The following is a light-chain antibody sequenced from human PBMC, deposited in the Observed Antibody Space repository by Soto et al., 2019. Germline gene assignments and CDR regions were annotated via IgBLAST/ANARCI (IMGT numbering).Light chain of an antibody. V-gene: IGKV3-11*01. J-gene: IGKJ5*01. CDR1: QSISSY. CDR2: DAS. Sequence: EIVWSESPYTLSLSAGDRATLSCRASQSISSYLAWYQQKPGQSPRLLIYDASNRATGIPARFSGSGSGTDFTLTISSLEPEDFAVYYCQQRSDWPPITFGQGTLPEI. CDR3: QQRSDWPPIT.